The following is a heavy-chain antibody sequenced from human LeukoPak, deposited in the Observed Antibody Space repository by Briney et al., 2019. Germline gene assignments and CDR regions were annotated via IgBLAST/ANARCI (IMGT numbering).Heavy chain of an antibody. V-gene: IGHV4-39*01. CDR3: ARQECNGGSCYSRAIWFDP. CDR2: IYHTGTT. D-gene: IGHD2-15*01. J-gene: IGHJ5*02. CDR1: GGSISDTSYY. Sequence: PSETLSLTCNVSGGSISDTSYYWGWIRQPPGKGLERIGSIYHTGTTYYSPSLKRRVTISVHTSKNQFSLKLSSVTAADTAVYYCARQECNGGSCYSRAIWFDPWGQGTLVTVSS.